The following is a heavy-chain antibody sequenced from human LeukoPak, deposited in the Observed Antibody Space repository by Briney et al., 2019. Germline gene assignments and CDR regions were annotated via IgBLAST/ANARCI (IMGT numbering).Heavy chain of an antibody. V-gene: IGHV4-34*01. J-gene: IGHJ4*02. CDR3: ARQDYYYGSANDY. D-gene: IGHD3-10*01. Sequence: PSETLSLTCAVYGGSFSSYYWSWIRQPPGKGLEWIGEINHSGSTNYNPSLKSRVTISVDTSKNQFSLKLSSVTAADTAVYYCARQDYYYGSANDYWGQGTLVTVSS. CDR2: INHSGST. CDR1: GGSFSSYY.